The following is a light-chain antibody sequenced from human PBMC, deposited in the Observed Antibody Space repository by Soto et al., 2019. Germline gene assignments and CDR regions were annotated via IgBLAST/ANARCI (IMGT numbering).Light chain of an antibody. J-gene: IGLJ2*01. CDR1: SNDVGDDNY. CDR3: SSYTSSSTLV. V-gene: IGLV2-14*03. CDR2: DVS. Sequence: QSALTQPASVSGSPGQSITISCTGTSNDVGDDNYVSWYQHHPGKVPKLMIYDVSNRPSGVSNRFSGSKSGNTASLTISGLQAEDEADYYCSSYTSSSTLVFGGGTQLTVL.